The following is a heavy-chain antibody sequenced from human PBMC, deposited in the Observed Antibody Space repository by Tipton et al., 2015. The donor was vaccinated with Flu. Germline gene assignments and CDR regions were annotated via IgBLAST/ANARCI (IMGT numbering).Heavy chain of an antibody. CDR1: GGSINSTTHY. CDR3: ARDFHPTSNLFDP. Sequence: TLSLTCTISGGSINSTTHYWGWVRQLPGRGLEWIATVCHSGLTYYNPSLRSRVSISADTSKNQFSLRMNSVTAADSATYYCARDFHPTSNLFDPWGQGTQVTVSS. CDR2: VCHSGLT. V-gene: IGHV4-39*02. J-gene: IGHJ5*02.